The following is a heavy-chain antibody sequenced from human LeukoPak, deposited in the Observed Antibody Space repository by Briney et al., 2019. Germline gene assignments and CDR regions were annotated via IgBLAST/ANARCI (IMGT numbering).Heavy chain of an antibody. Sequence: PGGSLRLSCAASGFTFSTYWMSWVRQAPGKGLEWVANIKQDGSEKYYVDSVKGRFTISRDTTKNSLFLQMNSLRADDTAVYYCARGKRQQDYWGQGTLVTVSS. V-gene: IGHV3-7*01. CDR2: IKQDGSEK. CDR1: GFTFSTYW. D-gene: IGHD6-13*01. J-gene: IGHJ4*02. CDR3: ARGKRQQDY.